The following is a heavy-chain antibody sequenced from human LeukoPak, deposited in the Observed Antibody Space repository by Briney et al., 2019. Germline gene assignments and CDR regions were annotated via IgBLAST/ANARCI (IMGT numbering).Heavy chain of an antibody. CDR2: IVGSSRT. CDR3: ARIGAGSSRDY. Sequence: GGALRLSCAASGFTFSNFAMTWVRQAPGKGLEWVSSIVGSSRTYYSDSLTRRFSISRDNAKNSLYLQMNSLRAEDTAVYYCARIGAGSSRDYWGQGTLVTVSS. V-gene: IGHV3-69-1*01. J-gene: IGHJ4*02. D-gene: IGHD6-13*01. CDR1: GFTFSNFA.